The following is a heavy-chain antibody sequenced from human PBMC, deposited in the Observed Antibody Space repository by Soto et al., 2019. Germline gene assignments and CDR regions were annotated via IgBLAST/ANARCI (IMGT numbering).Heavy chain of an antibody. CDR3: ARQWRGGVPTWNWFDP. J-gene: IGHJ5*02. CDR1: GYSFTSYW. CDR2: IDPSDSYT. V-gene: IGHV5-10-1*03. D-gene: IGHD3-16*01. Sequence: EVQLVQSGAEVKKPGESLRISCKGSGYSFTSYWISWVRQMPGKGLEWMGRIDPSDSYTNYSPSFQGHVTISADKSISTAYLQWSSLKASDTAMYYCARQWRGGVPTWNWFDPWGQGTLVTVSS.